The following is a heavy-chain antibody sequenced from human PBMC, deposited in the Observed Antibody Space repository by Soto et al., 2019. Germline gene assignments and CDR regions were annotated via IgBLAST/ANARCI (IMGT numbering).Heavy chain of an antibody. CDR3: ARYVLEATTFDY. D-gene: IGHD1-26*01. CDR1: GGSISSGGYY. CDR2: IYYSGST. Sequence: PSETLSLTCTVSGGSISSGGYYWSWIRQHPGKGLEWIGYIYYSGSTYYNPSLKSRVTISVDTSKNQFSLKLSSVTAADTAVYYCARYVLEATTFDYWGQGTLVTVSS. J-gene: IGHJ4*02. V-gene: IGHV4-31*03.